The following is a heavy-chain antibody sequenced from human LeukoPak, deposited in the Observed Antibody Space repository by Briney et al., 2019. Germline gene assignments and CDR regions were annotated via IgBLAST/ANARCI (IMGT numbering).Heavy chain of an antibody. J-gene: IGHJ3*02. D-gene: IGHD1-26*01. Sequence: GGSLRLSCAASAFTVRTNYMTWVRQAPGKGLEWVSEIYSDGTTYYTASVKGRFSVSRDNFKNTVYLDMNSLRGEDTAIYYCTRDLREHGVFDIWGQGTMVTVS. CDR3: TRDLREHGVFDI. CDR2: IYSDGTT. V-gene: IGHV3-53*01. CDR1: AFTVRTNY.